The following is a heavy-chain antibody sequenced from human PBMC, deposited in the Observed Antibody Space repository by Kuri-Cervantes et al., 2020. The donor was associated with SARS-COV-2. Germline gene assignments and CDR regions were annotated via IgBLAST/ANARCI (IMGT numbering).Heavy chain of an antibody. CDR2: ISTDGAST. J-gene: IGHJ4*02. D-gene: IGHD6-13*01. CDR3: ARETPEHTSSWFDY. Sequence: GESLKISCSASGFRFSGSPMHWVRQAPGKGLEYVSAISTDGASTYYADSVKGRFTISRDNSKNTLHLQMNSLRPEDTAVYYCARETPEHTSSWFDYWGQGSLVTVSS. V-gene: IGHV3-64*04. CDR1: GFRFSGSP.